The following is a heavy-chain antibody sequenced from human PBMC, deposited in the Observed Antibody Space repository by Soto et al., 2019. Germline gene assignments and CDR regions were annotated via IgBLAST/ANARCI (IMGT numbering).Heavy chain of an antibody. J-gene: IGHJ6*02. Sequence: QGHLVQSGAEVKKPGTSVKVSCKASGYTFTRYGISWVRQAPGQRLEWMGWISGYNGDTNYAQNLQGRVTMTIDTSTSTAYMELRSLTSADTAVYYCAKNGQPPYYYYGLDVWGQGTTVTVSS. D-gene: IGHD2-8*01. CDR2: ISGYNGDT. V-gene: IGHV1-18*01. CDR3: AKNGQPPYYYYGLDV. CDR1: GYTFTRYG.